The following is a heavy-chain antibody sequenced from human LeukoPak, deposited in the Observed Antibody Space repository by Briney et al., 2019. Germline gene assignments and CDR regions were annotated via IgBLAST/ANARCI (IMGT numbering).Heavy chain of an antibody. CDR2: ISASGGST. CDR1: GFTFSSYA. J-gene: IGHJ4*02. V-gene: IGHV3-23*01. Sequence: PGGSLRLSCAASGFTFSSYAMSWVRQAPGKGLEWVSAISASGGSTYYADSVKGQFTISRDNSKNTLYLQMNSLRAEDTAVYYCAKNSGSYSYFDYWGQGILVTVSS. CDR3: AKNSGSYSYFDY. D-gene: IGHD1-26*01.